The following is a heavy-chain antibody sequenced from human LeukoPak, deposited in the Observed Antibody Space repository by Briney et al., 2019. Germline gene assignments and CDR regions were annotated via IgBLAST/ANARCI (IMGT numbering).Heavy chain of an antibody. CDR1: GGTFSSYA. J-gene: IGHJ4*02. Sequence: SVKVSCKASGGTFSSYAISWVRQAPGQGLEWMGGIIPIFGRVNYAQKFQGRVTITADKSTSTAYLELSSLRSEDTAVYYCATDRLRSFDYWGQGTLVTVSS. CDR2: IIPIFGRV. D-gene: IGHD4-17*01. CDR3: ATDRLRSFDY. V-gene: IGHV1-69*06.